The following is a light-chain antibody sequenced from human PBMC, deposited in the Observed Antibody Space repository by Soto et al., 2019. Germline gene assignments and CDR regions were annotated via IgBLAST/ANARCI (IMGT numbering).Light chain of an antibody. V-gene: IGKV3-15*01. CDR1: QSVGTN. Sequence: ETVMMQSPVTLSLSPGASSPLSCRASQSVGTNLAWYQQKPGQAHRLLISGASARATGIPARFSGSGSGTEFTLTISSLQSEDVAHYYCLQFNNWPLTVGGGNKVDI. CDR2: GAS. J-gene: IGKJ4*01. CDR3: LQFNNWPLT.